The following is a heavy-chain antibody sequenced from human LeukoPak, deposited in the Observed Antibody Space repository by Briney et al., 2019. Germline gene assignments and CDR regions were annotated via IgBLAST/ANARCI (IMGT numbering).Heavy chain of an antibody. D-gene: IGHD5-24*01. CDR3: ARDIGDGYNYPNFDY. Sequence: SETLSLTCAVYGGSFSGYYWSWIRQPPGKGLEWIGEINHSGSTNYNPSLKSRVTISVDTSKNQFSLKLSSVTAADTAVYYCARDIGDGYNYPNFDYWGQGTLVTVSS. J-gene: IGHJ4*02. CDR1: GGSFSGYY. CDR2: INHSGST. V-gene: IGHV4-34*01.